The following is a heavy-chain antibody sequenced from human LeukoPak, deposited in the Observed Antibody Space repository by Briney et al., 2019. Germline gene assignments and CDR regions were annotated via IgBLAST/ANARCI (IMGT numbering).Heavy chain of an antibody. Sequence: PSQNLSLTCTVSGGSISSGDYYWSWIRQPPGKGLEWIGYIYYSGSTYYNPSLKSRVTISVDTSKNQFSLKLSSVTAADTAVYYCARTTVVTLAFDIWGQGTMVTVSS. CDR3: ARTTVVTLAFDI. D-gene: IGHD4-23*01. V-gene: IGHV4-30-4*08. CDR1: GGSISSGDYY. CDR2: IYYSGST. J-gene: IGHJ3*02.